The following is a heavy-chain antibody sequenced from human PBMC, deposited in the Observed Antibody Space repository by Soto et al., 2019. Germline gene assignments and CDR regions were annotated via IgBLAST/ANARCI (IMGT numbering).Heavy chain of an antibody. CDR2: IIPILGIP. CDR3: ARFRGSYGMAV. J-gene: IGHJ6*02. V-gene: IGHV1-69*02. Sequence: GASVKVSCKASGGTFSSYTISWVRQAPGQGLEWMGRIIPILGIPNYAQKFQGRVTVTADKSTSTAYMELSSLRSEDTAVYYCARFRGSYGMAVWGQGTTVTVSS. CDR1: GGTFSSYT.